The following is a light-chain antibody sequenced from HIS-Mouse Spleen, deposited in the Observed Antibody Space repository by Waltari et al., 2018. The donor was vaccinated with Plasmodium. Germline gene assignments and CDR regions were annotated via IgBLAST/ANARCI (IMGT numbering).Light chain of an antibody. J-gene: IGLJ2*01. V-gene: IGLV2-14*03. Sequence: QSALTQPASVSGSPGQSITISCTGTSSDVGGYHYVSWYQQHPGKAPKLMIYDVSNRPPGVSNLFSGSKSGNTASLTISGLQAEDEADYYCSSYTSSSTVVFGGGTKLTVL. CDR1: SSDVGGYHY. CDR3: SSYTSSSTVV. CDR2: DVS.